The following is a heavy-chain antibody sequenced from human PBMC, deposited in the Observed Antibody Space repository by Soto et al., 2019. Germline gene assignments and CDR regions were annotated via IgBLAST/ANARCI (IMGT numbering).Heavy chain of an antibody. Sequence: SEPLSLTSAVSGDFISRCGSSSSSIRRPPWTGLEWISSIYHSGTSYYNPSLKSRLAISVDRSKNQFSLRLASVTAADTAVYYCARGMDGTYYYYWYFDIWGRGTLVTVSS. J-gene: IGHJ2*01. CDR3: ARGMDGTYYYYWYFDI. V-gene: IGHV4-30-2*01. D-gene: IGHD1-26*01. CDR1: GDFISRCGSS. CDR2: IYHSGTS.